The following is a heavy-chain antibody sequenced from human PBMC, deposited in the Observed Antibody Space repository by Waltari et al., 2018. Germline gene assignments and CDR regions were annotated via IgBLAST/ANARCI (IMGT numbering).Heavy chain of an antibody. CDR1: GGSISSYY. D-gene: IGHD5-12*01. CDR2: IYYRGST. CDR3: VGGGSGGDY. J-gene: IGHJ4*02. Sequence: QVQLQESGPGLVKPSETMSLTCTVSGGSISSYYWSWIRQPPGKGLEWIGYIYYRGSTNYNPSLKSRVTISVDTSKNQFSLKLSSVTAADTAVYYCVGGGSGGDYWGQGTLVTVSS. V-gene: IGHV4-59*01.